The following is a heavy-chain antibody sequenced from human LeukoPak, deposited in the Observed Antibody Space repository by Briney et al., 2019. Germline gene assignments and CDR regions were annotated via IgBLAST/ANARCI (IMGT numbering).Heavy chain of an antibody. CDR2: INHSGST. CDR1: GGSFSCYY. Sequence: PSYTLSLSCAVYGGSFSCYYWSWIRQPPGKGLEWIGEINHSGSTNYNPSLKSRVTISVDTSKNQFSPKLSSVTAADTAVYYCARDGAVAGTSAWFDPWGQGTLVTVSS. V-gene: IGHV4-34*01. CDR3: ARDGAVAGTSAWFDP. J-gene: IGHJ5*02. D-gene: IGHD6-19*01.